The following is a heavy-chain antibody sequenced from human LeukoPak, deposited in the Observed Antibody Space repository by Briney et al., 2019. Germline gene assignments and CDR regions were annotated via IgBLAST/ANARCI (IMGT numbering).Heavy chain of an antibody. D-gene: IGHD6-25*01. V-gene: IGHV3-53*01. J-gene: IGHJ4*02. CDR1: GLILSNNY. CDR3: ARAPGYLAPPGY. CDR2: IYSSDSK. Sequence: GGSLRLSCAASGLILSNNYMNWVRQAAGKGLEWVAVIYSSDSKYYADCVRGRFTISRDHSKNTVYLQMNNRSADDTAGYYCARAPGYLAPPGYWGQGSLVSVCS.